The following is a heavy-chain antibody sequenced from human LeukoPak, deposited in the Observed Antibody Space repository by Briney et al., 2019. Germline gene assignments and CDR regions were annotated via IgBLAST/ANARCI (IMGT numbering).Heavy chain of an antibody. CDR3: ARDCGGDCYDAFDI. J-gene: IGHJ3*02. Sequence: SETLSLTCTVSGVSISSYYWSWIRQPPGKGLEWIGYIYYSGSTNYNPSLKSRVTISVGTSKNQFSLKLSSVTAADTAVYYCARDCGGDCYDAFDIWGQGTMVTVSS. CDR2: IYYSGST. V-gene: IGHV4-59*01. CDR1: GVSISSYY. D-gene: IGHD2-21*02.